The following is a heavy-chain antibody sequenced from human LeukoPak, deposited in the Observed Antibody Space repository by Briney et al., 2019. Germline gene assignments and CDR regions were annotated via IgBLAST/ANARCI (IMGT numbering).Heavy chain of an antibody. CDR2: INPEKGDT. CDR1: GYTFAGYY. D-gene: IGHD2-15*01. Sequence: ASVKVSCTASGYTFAGYYIHWVRRAPGQGLEWLGWINPEKGDTKSAQKFRDRVIMTTDTSLATAYMEVINLSSDDTAVYYCTRSSWDCSSGSCYSNMNFDYWGQGSLVTVSS. CDR3: TRSSWDCSSGSCYSNMNFDY. J-gene: IGHJ4*02. V-gene: IGHV1-2*02.